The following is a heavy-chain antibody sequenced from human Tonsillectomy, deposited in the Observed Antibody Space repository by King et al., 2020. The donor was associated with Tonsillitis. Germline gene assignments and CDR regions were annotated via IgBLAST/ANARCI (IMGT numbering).Heavy chain of an antibody. CDR2: IDPFGNT. J-gene: IGHJ4*02. V-gene: IGHV4-34*01. Sequence: VQLQQWGAGLLKPSETLSLSCAVYGASLSGFYWRWIRQPPGRGLGWIGEIDPFGNTNYDPSLKSRVTVSVDTSKNQISLKLTSVTAADTAIYYCARGFAITDWGQGTLVTVSS. CDR1: GASLSGFY. CDR3: ARGFAITD.